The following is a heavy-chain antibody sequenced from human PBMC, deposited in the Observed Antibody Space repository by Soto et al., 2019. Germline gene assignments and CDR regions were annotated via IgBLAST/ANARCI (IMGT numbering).Heavy chain of an antibody. CDR3: ARDKDMWHGRAGYYYYGMDV. Sequence: PSETLSLTCTVSGGSISSYYWSWIRQPPGKGLEWIGYIYYSGSTNYNPSLKSRVTISVDTSKNQFSLKLSSVTAADTAVYYCARDKDMWHGRAGYYYYGMDVWGQGTTVTVS. CDR2: IYYSGST. J-gene: IGHJ6*02. V-gene: IGHV4-59*01. CDR1: GGSISSYY. D-gene: IGHD6-19*01.